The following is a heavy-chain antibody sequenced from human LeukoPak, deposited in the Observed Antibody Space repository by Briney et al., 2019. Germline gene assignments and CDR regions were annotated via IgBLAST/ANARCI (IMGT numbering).Heavy chain of an antibody. Sequence: EASVKVSCKASGYTFISYGISWVRQAPGQGLEWMGWISAYNGSTNYAQKLQGRVTMTTDTSTSTAYMELRSLRSDDTAVYYCARDVNYYDSSGYYWEFDYWGQGTLVTVSS. J-gene: IGHJ4*02. D-gene: IGHD3-22*01. CDR3: ARDVNYYDSSGYYWEFDY. V-gene: IGHV1-18*01. CDR2: ISAYNGST. CDR1: GYTFISYG.